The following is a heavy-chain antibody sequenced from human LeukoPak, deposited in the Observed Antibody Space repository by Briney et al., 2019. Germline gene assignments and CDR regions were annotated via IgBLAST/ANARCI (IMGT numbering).Heavy chain of an antibody. J-gene: IGHJ4*02. V-gene: IGHV4-39*01. Sequence: SETLSLTCTVPGGSISSSSYYWGWIRQPPGKGLEWIGSIYYSGGTYYNPSLKSRVTISVDTSKNQFSLKLSSVTAADTAVYYCARTDYGDFDYWGQGTLVTVSS. CDR2: IYYSGGT. D-gene: IGHD4-17*01. CDR3: ARTDYGDFDY. CDR1: GGSISSSSYY.